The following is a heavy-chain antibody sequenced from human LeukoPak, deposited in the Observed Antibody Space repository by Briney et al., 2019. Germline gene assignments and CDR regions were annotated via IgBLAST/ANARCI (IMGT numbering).Heavy chain of an antibody. CDR2: ISSSSSYI. CDR1: GFTFSSYS. V-gene: IGHV3-21*01. J-gene: IGHJ4*02. CDR3: ARAPIAVAGTDY. D-gene: IGHD6-19*01. Sequence: GGSLRLSXAASGFTFSSYSMNWVRQAPGKGLEWVSSISSSSSYIYYADSVKGRFTISRDNAKNSLYLQMNSLRAEDTAVYYCARAPIAVAGTDYWGQGTLVTVSS.